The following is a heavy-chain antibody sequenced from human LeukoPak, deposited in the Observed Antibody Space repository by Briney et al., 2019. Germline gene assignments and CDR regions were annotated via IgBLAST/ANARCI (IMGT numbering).Heavy chain of an antibody. CDR2: IYSSGTI. Sequence: SETLSLTCSVSGGSISSYYWSWIRQPAGKGLEWIGRIYSSGTITYNPSLQSRVTISVDTSKNQFSLKLSSVTAADTAVYYCARILYYYMDVWGKGTTVTVSS. CDR3: ARILYYYMDV. V-gene: IGHV4-4*07. CDR1: GGSISSYY. J-gene: IGHJ6*03.